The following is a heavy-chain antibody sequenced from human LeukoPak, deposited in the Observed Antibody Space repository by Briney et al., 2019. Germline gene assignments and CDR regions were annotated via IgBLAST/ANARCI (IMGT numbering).Heavy chain of an antibody. V-gene: IGHV1-69*04. Sequence: ASVKVSCKASGGTFSSYAISWVRQAPGQELEWMGRIIPIVGIANYAQQFQGRVTINADKSTSTAYMELSSLRSEDTAVYYCASGIAYSSSSARGYNYYFYGMAIWGQGTTVTVSS. J-gene: IGHJ6*02. CDR2: IIPIVGIA. D-gene: IGHD6-6*01. CDR3: ASGIAYSSSSARGYNYYFYGMAI. CDR1: GGTFSSYA.